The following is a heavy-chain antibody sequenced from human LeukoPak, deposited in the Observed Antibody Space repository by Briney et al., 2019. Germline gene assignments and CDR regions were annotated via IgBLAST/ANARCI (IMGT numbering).Heavy chain of an antibody. CDR3: AKDVGSYGYQY. CDR2: ISYGGSSQ. CDR1: GFTFSSYG. D-gene: IGHD5-24*01. Sequence: PGGSLRLSCAASGFTFSSYGMHWVRQAPGKGLEWVALISYGGSSQYYAESVKGRFTTSRDQSKNTLYLQMNSLRAEDTALYYCAKDVGSYGYQYWGQGTLVTVSS. J-gene: IGHJ4*02. V-gene: IGHV3-30*18.